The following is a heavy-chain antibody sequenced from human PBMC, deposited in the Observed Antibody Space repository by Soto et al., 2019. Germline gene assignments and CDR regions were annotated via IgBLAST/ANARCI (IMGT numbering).Heavy chain of an antibody. J-gene: IGHJ4*02. V-gene: IGHV3-23*01. CDR3: AKRLSYYFDC. CDR1: GIIFSCYT. D-gene: IGHD6-6*01. Sequence: AGGSLRLSCAASGIIFSCYTIWGVRQAPGEGEGMGSSTSSSGSSTYYADSVKGRFTISRDNSKNTLYLQMNSLRAEDTAVYYCAKRLSYYFDCWGQGTLVTVSS. CDR2: TSSSGSST.